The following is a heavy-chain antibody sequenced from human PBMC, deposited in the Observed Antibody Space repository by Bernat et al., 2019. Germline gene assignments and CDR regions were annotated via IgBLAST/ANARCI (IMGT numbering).Heavy chain of an antibody. V-gene: IGHV3-30-3*01. Sequence: QVQLVESGGGVVQPGRSLRLSCAASGFTFSSYAMHWVRQAPGKGLEWVAVISYDGSNKYYADSVKGRFTISRDNSKNTLYLQMNSLRAEDTALYYCARDALQQWLAPYYYYYYYMDVWGKGTTVTVSS. CDR2: ISYDGSNK. J-gene: IGHJ6*03. CDR1: GFTFSSYA. CDR3: ARDALQQWLAPYYYYYYYMDV. D-gene: IGHD6-19*01.